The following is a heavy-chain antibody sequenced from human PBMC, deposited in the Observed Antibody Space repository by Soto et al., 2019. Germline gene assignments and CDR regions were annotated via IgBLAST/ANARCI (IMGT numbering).Heavy chain of an antibody. CDR3: ARGNGYCISTSCYFWFDP. J-gene: IGHJ5*02. CDR2: MNPNSGNT. CDR1: GYTFTSYD. Sequence: ASVKVSCKASGYTFTSYDINWVRQATGQGLEWMGWMNPNSGNTGYAQKFQGRVTMTRNTSISTAYMELSSLRSEHTAVYYCARGNGYCISTSCYFWFDPWGQGTLVTVSS. V-gene: IGHV1-8*01. D-gene: IGHD2-2*01.